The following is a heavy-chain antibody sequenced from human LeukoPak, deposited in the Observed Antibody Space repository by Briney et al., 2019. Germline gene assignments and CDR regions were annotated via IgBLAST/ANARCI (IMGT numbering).Heavy chain of an antibody. Sequence: GGSLRLSCAASGFSFSNYIMNWVRQAPGKGPEWVSSISSSSSYIYYADSVKGRFTISSDNAKNSLYLQMNSLRAEDTAVYYCARDRESSSWFDYWGQGTLVTVSS. D-gene: IGHD6-19*01. CDR3: ARDRESSSWFDY. CDR2: ISSSSSYI. V-gene: IGHV3-21*01. CDR1: GFSFSNYI. J-gene: IGHJ5*01.